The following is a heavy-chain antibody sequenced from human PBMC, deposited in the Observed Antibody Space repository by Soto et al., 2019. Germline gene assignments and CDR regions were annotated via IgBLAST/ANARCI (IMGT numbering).Heavy chain of an antibody. V-gene: IGHV4-59*01. CDR3: ARGSWEPML. D-gene: IGHD1-26*01. CDR2: IYYSGSA. Sequence: QVQLQESGPGLVKPSETLSLTCTVSGGSISNYHWSWIRQPPGKGLEWIGYIYYSGSANYNPSLRSRVAMSVQTLENQSSRRLSSVSDADTAVYYGARGSWEPMLWGQGTRVTVSS. CDR1: GGSISNYH. J-gene: IGHJ4*02.